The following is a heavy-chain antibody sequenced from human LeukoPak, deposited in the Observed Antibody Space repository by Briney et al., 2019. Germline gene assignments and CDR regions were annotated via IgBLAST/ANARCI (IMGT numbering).Heavy chain of an antibody. CDR2: ISAYNGNT. Sequence: GASVKVSCKASGYTFTGYYMHWVRQAPGQGLEWMGWISAYNGNTNYAQKLQGRVTMTTDTSTSTAYMELRSLRSDDTAVYYCARVPWSGGYWGQGTLVTVSS. CDR1: GYTFTGYY. CDR3: ARVPWSGGY. D-gene: IGHD4-23*01. V-gene: IGHV1-18*04. J-gene: IGHJ4*02.